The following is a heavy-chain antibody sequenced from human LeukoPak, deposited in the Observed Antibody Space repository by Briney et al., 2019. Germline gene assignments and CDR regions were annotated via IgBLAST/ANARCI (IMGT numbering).Heavy chain of an antibody. CDR2: IYYSGST. CDR1: GGSISSYY. CDR3: ARDRDNWNDGGNWFDP. D-gene: IGHD1-1*01. V-gene: IGHV4-59*01. J-gene: IGHJ5*02. Sequence: SETLSLTCTVSGGSISSYYWSWIRQPPGKGLEWIGYIYYSGSTNYNPSLKSRVTISVDTSKNQFSLKLSSVTAADTAVYYCARDRDNWNDGGNWFDPWGQGTLVTVSS.